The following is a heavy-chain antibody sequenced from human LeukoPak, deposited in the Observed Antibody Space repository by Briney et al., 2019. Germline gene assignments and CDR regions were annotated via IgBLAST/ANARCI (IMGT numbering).Heavy chain of an antibody. CDR3: ARRSSSWYYFDY. CDR1: GGSISSSSYY. CDR2: IYYSGST. D-gene: IGHD6-13*01. V-gene: IGHV4-39*01. J-gene: IGHJ4*02. Sequence: SETLSLTCTVSGGSISSSSYYWGWIRQPPGKGLEWIGSIYYSGSTYYNPSLKNRVTISVDTSKNQFSLKLSSVTAADTAVYYCARRSSSWYYFDYWGQGTLVTVSS.